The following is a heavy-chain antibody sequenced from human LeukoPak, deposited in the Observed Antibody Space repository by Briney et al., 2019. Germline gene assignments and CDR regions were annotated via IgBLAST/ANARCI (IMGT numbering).Heavy chain of an antibody. CDR2: INPNSGGT. D-gene: IGHD6-19*01. V-gene: IGHV1-2*02. CDR1: GYTFTGYY. Sequence: GASVKVSCKASGYTFTGYYMHWVRQAPGQGLEWMGWINPNSGGTNYAQKFQGRVTMTRDTSISTAYMELSRLRSDDTAVYYCARDGSIAVAGEGFDYWGQGTLVTVSS. CDR3: ARDGSIAVAGEGFDY. J-gene: IGHJ4*02.